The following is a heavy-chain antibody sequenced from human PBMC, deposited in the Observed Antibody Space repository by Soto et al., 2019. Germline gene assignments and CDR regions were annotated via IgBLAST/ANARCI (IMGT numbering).Heavy chain of an antibody. CDR1: GFTVSSKY. CDR3: TRDSVHCNGGRCYGVPMDV. V-gene: IGHV3-66*01. CDR2: IQSGGST. Sequence: EVQLVESGGDLVQPGGSLSFSCAASGFTVSSKYMSWVRQAPGKGLEWVSLIQSGGSTYYAGSVKGRFTISRDYSGNTLFLQMNRLRVEDTAVYYCTRDSVHCNGGRCYGVPMDVWGKGNTVTVSA. J-gene: IGHJ6*04. D-gene: IGHD2-15*01.